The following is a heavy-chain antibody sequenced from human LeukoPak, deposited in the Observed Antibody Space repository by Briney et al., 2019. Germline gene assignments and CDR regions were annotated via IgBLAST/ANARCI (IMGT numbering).Heavy chain of an antibody. J-gene: IGHJ4*02. V-gene: IGHV3-33*01. Sequence: GGSLRLSCAASGFTLSSYGMHWVRQAPGKGLEWVAVIWYDGSNKYYADSVKGRFTISRDNSKNTLYLQMNSLRAEDTAVYYCARDSDRDYFDYWGQGTLVTVSS. CDR3: ARDSDRDYFDY. CDR2: IWYDGSNK. CDR1: GFTLSSYG.